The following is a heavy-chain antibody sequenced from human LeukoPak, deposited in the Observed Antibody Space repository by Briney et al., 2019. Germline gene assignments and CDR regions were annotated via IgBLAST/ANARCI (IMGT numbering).Heavy chain of an antibody. D-gene: IGHD3-22*01. V-gene: IGHV1-69*01. CDR3: ARDEGYYDSSGYYRFDY. Sequence: ANYAQKFKGRVTIIVDESTSTAYMELRSLRSDDTALYYCARDEGYYDSSGYYRFDYWGQGTLVTVSS. CDR2: A. J-gene: IGHJ4*02.